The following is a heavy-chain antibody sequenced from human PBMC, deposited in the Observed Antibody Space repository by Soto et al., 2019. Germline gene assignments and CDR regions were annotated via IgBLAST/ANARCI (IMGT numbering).Heavy chain of an antibody. Sequence: PSETLSVTSAVAGGYISSGGYCWSWIRQHPGEGAGGNWDIYHSGSTNYNPSLKSRVTISVDKSKNQFSLKLSSVTAADTAVYYCARRLLWFGELSWFDPWGQGTLVTVSS. D-gene: IGHD3-10*01. CDR1: GGYISSGGYC. J-gene: IGHJ5*02. V-gene: IGHV4-30-2*01. CDR2: IYHSGST. CDR3: ARRLLWFGELSWFDP.